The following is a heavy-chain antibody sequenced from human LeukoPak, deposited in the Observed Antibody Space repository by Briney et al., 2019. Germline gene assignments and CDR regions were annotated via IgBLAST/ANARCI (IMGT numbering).Heavy chain of an antibody. V-gene: IGHV3-21*01. CDR3: ARRRYYVQEGINY. Sequence: GGSLRLSCAASGFTFSSYSMNWVRQAPGKGLEWVSSISSSSSYIYYADSVKGRFTISRDNAKNSLYLQMNSLRAEDTAVYYCARRRYYVQEGINYWGQGTLVTVSS. CDR2: ISSSSSYI. D-gene: IGHD3-10*02. J-gene: IGHJ4*02. CDR1: GFTFSSYS.